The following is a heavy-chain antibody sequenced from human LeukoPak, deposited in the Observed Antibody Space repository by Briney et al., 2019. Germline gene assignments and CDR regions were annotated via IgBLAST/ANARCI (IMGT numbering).Heavy chain of an antibody. J-gene: IGHJ4*02. Sequence: GGSLRLSCAASGFTFTDYWMTWVRQVPGKGLEWVASIHKAGTESYYVDSVKGRFAISRDNAKNSLYLQLSSLRVDDTAVYYCARVGTWELQRVFDYWGQGTLVTVSS. CDR2: IHKAGTES. CDR1: GFTFTDYW. D-gene: IGHD1-26*01. V-gene: IGHV3-7*01. CDR3: ARVGTWELQRVFDY.